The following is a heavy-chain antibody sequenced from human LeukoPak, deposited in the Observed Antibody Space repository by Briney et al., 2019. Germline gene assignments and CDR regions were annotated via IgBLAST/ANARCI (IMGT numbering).Heavy chain of an antibody. V-gene: IGHV4-4*07. D-gene: IGHD2-8*01. CDR3: ARALWANGLDS. Sequence: PSETLSLTCSVSGGSISTHYWTWIRQSAGKGLEWIGRIYAGGSTNVNPSLKSRVTLSAVTSKNQFSLRLTTVTAADTAVYYCARALWANGLDSWGHGLLVTVSS. CDR2: IYAGGST. CDR1: GGSISTHY. J-gene: IGHJ5*01.